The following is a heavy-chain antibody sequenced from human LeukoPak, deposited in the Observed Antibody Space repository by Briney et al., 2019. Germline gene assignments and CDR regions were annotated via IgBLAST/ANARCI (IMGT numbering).Heavy chain of an antibody. Sequence: GGSLRLSCAASGFTFSSYVMTWVRQAPGKGLEWVSSISASAAMTYYADSVKGRFTVSRDNSNNRLYLQMSGLTAADTAVYYCAKDRSIGTYYTFDHWGQGTLVTVSS. J-gene: IGHJ4*02. CDR3: AKDRSIGTYYTFDH. V-gene: IGHV3-23*01. CDR1: GFTFSSYV. CDR2: ISASAAMT. D-gene: IGHD1-26*01.